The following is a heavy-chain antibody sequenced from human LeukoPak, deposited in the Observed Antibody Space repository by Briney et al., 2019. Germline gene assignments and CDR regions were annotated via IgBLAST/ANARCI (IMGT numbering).Heavy chain of an antibody. CDR3: ARDYRYSGYDHLDY. J-gene: IGHJ4*02. CDR1: GYTFTSYG. D-gene: IGHD5-12*01. Sequence: ASVKVSCKASGYTFTSYGISWVRQAPGQGLEWMGWISAYNGNTNYAQKLQGRVTMTTDTSTSTAYMELRSLRSDDTAVYYCARDYRYSGYDHLDYWGQGTLVTVSS. CDR2: ISAYNGNT. V-gene: IGHV1-18*01.